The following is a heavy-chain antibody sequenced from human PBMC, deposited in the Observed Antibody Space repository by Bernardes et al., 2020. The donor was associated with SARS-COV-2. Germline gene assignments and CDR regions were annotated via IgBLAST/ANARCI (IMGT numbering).Heavy chain of an antibody. D-gene: IGHD2-2*01. CDR2: ISAGGGTTT. V-gene: IGHV3-23*01. Sequence: GGSLRLSCTASGFTFSSYSMTWVRQAPGKGLEWVSIISAGGGTTTQYADSVKGRFTISRDNAKNSLYLQMNSLRDEDTAVYYCARGSLFYHNDEGPFHDWGQGTLVTVSS. CDR3: ARGSLFYHNDEGPFHD. CDR1: GFTFSSYS. J-gene: IGHJ4*02.